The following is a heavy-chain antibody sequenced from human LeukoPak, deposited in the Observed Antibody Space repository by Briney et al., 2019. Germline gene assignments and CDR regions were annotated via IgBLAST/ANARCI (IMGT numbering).Heavy chain of an antibody. CDR1: GYTLTSYG. CDR2: IKPSSGGT. V-gene: IGHV1-2*02. J-gene: IGHJ6*03. CDR3: ARDLMVRGPMDV. D-gene: IGHD3-10*01. Sequence: ASVKVSCKASGYTLTSYGISWVRQAPGQGLEWMGWIKPSSGGTNYAQNFQGRVTMTRDTSINTAYMELSRLRSDDTAVYYCARDLMVRGPMDVWGKGTTVTVSS.